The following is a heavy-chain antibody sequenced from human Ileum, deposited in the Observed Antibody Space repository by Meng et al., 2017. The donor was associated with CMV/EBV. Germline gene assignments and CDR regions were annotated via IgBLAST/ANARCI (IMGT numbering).Heavy chain of an antibody. J-gene: IGHJ5*02. CDR2: LSGYDGQT. Sequence: SGFNFNISGIRWVRQAPGQGLEWLGWLSGYDGQTKYAQKFKGRVTLTTDTTTSTAYMELRSLNSDDTAVYYCARDPHEFWSSYFFDLWGQGTLVTVSS. CDR1: GFNFNISG. V-gene: IGHV1-18*01. D-gene: IGHD3-3*01. CDR3: ARDPHEFWSSYFFDL.